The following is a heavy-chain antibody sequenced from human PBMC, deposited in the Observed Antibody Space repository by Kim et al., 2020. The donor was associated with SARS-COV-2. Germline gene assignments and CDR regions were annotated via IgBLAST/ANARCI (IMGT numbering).Heavy chain of an antibody. V-gene: IGHV4-4*07. CDR2: IYTSGST. D-gene: IGHD3-3*01. J-gene: IGHJ6*02. Sequence: SETLSLTCTVSGGSISSYYWSWIRQPAGKGLEWIGRIYTSGSTNYNPSLKSRVTMSVDTSKNQFSLKLSSVTAADTAVYYCARANPFVGFWSEGGYYYGMDVWGQGTTVTVSS. CDR1: GGSISSYY. CDR3: ARANPFVGFWSEGGYYYGMDV.